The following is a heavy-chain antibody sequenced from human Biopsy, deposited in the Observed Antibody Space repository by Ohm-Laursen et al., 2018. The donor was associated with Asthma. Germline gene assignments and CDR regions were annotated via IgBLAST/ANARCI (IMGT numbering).Heavy chain of an antibody. CDR1: GFTVSRDH. J-gene: IGHJ4*02. Sequence: GSLRLSCTASGFTVSRDHMFWVRQAPGKGLEWVSVIYSGGTSHTADSVRGRFTISRDFSKNTLHLQMHSLRVADTAVYYCARGDSSGWSHYYFDYWGQGTLVTVPS. CDR3: ARGDSSGWSHYYFDY. D-gene: IGHD6-19*01. CDR2: IYSGGTS. V-gene: IGHV3-53*01.